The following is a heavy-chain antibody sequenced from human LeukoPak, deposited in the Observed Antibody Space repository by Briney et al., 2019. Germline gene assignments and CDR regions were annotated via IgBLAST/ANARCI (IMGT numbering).Heavy chain of an antibody. V-gene: IGHV4-34*01. CDR3: ARCLIFGLFHFDY. Sequence: PSETLSLTCAVYGGSFSGYYWSWIRQPPGKGLEWIGEINHSGSTNYNPSLKSRVTISVDTSKNQLSLKLSSVNAADTAVYYCARCLIFGLFHFDYWGQGTLVTVSS. CDR2: INHSGST. J-gene: IGHJ4*02. CDR1: GGSFSGYY. D-gene: IGHD3-22*01.